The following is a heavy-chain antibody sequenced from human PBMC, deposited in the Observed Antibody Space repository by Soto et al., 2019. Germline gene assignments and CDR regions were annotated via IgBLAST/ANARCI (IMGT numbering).Heavy chain of an antibody. CDR3: ARLGDYVWGRYNGVDY. CDR1: GGSFSGYY. Sequence: PSETLSLTCAVYGGSFSGYYWSWIRQPPGKGLEWIGEINHSGSTNYNPSLKSRVTISVDTSKNQFSLKLSSVTAADTAVYYCARLGDYVWGRYNGVDYWGQGTLVTVSS. V-gene: IGHV4-34*01. D-gene: IGHD3-16*01. J-gene: IGHJ4*02. CDR2: INHSGST.